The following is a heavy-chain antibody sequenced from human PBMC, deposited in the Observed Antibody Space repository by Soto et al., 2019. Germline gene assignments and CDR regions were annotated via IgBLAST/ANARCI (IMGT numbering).Heavy chain of an antibody. V-gene: IGHV1-3*01. CDR3: ARGGGWVGEASFDT. J-gene: IGHJ4*02. Sequence: QVQLEQSGAEVKKPGASVKVSCQTSGYTFTSYTLHWVRQAPGQGLEWLGWINAGNGREKYSQRFQDRVSLSTDRPTSTAFMEIGDLRSKNPAVYYCARGGGWVGEASFDTWGQGTLVIVSS. CDR2: INAGNGRE. D-gene: IGHD3-10*01. CDR1: GYTFTSYT.